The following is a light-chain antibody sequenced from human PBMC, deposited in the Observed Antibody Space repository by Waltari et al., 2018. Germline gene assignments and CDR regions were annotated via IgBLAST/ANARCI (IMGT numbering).Light chain of an antibody. V-gene: IGLV2-14*03. J-gene: IGLJ3*02. CDR2: DVT. Sequence: QSALTQPASVSGSPGQSLTISCSGTSSDVGGYNYVSWYQQHPGKAPKVMIYDVTSRPSGVSDRFSGSKSGNTASLTISGLQAEDEADYYCSSYTSSSTVVFGGGTKLTVL. CDR3: SSYTSSSTVV. CDR1: SSDVGGYNY.